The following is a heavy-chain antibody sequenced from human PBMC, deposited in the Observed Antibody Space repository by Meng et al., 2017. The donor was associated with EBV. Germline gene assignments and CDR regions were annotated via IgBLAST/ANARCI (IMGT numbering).Heavy chain of an antibody. Sequence: VELVESGGGFVQRGRSLRLSCAASGFTFSSYAMHWVRQAPGKGLEWVAVISYDGSNKYYADSVKGRFTISRDNSKNTLYLQMNSLRAEDTAVYYCARDPDSSGWYYFDYWGQGTLVTVSS. CDR1: GFTFSSYA. D-gene: IGHD6-19*01. CDR3: ARDPDSSGWYYFDY. V-gene: IGHV3-30-3*01. CDR2: ISYDGSNK. J-gene: IGHJ4*02.